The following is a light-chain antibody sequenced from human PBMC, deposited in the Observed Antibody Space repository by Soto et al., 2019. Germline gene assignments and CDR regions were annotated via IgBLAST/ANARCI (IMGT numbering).Light chain of an antibody. Sequence: DIQMTQSPSSLSASVGDRVTITCRASQSIERYLNWYQQKSGKAPKFLMYATSHLQSGVPSRFSGSGSGTEFTPTISGLQPEDFGSYYCQQTYTVPYTFGQGTKLEIE. CDR1: QSIERY. V-gene: IGKV1-39*01. J-gene: IGKJ2*01. CDR3: QQTYTVPYT. CDR2: ATS.